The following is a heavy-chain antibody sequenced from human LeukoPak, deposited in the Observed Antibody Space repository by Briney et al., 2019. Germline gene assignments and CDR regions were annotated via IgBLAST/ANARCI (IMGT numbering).Heavy chain of an antibody. CDR3: VRDLILVWTPGDHFDH. CDR1: GFTFRNW. Sequence: GGSVRLSCAASGFTFRNWMQWGRRAPGKGLEWVSRINERATIISFADSVKGRFTISRDNARNTLYLQMNSLTADDTAVYYCVRDLILVWTPGDHFDHWGQGTLVTVSS. J-gene: IGHJ4*02. V-gene: IGHV3-74*01. CDR2: INERATII. D-gene: IGHD3-16*01.